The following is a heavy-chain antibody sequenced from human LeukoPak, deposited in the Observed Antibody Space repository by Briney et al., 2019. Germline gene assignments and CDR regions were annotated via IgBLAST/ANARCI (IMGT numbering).Heavy chain of an antibody. CDR2: IYYTGST. D-gene: IGHD1-26*01. J-gene: IGHJ5*02. CDR1: GGSISTYY. Sequence: SETLSLTCTVSGGSISTYYWSWLRQPPGKGLEWVGYIYYTGSTSYNPSLKSRVTMSLDASKNQFSLELNSVTPADTAVYYCARGGNYWPQWWFDPWGRGTLVSVSS. CDR3: ARGGNYWPQWWFDP. V-gene: IGHV4-59*01.